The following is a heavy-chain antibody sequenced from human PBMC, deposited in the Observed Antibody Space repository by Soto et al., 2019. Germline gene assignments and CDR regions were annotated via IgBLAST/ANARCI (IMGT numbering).Heavy chain of an antibody. D-gene: IGHD6-13*01. CDR2: ISSSSNTI. Sequence: EVQLVESGGGLVQPGGSLRLSCAASGFTFSSYTMKWVRQAPRKGLEWVSYISSSSNTIYYADSVKGRFTISRDNAKNSLYLQMNSLRAEDTAVYYCARERKSSSSWFTGDNDYWGQGTLVTVSS. V-gene: IGHV3-48*01. J-gene: IGHJ4*02. CDR1: GFTFSSYT. CDR3: ARERKSSSSWFTGDNDY.